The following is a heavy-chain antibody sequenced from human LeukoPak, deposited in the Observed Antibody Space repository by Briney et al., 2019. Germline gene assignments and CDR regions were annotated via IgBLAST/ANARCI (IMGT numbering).Heavy chain of an antibody. Sequence: ASVKVSCKASGYTFTSCGISWVRQAPGQGLEWMGWISAYNGNTNYAQKLQGRVIMTTDTSTSTAYMELRSLRSDDTAVYYCARDKPKRYCSSTSCYPLDYWGQGTLVTVSS. CDR2: ISAYNGNT. J-gene: IGHJ4*02. CDR3: ARDKPKRYCSSTSCYPLDY. V-gene: IGHV1-18*04. D-gene: IGHD2-2*01. CDR1: GYTFTSCG.